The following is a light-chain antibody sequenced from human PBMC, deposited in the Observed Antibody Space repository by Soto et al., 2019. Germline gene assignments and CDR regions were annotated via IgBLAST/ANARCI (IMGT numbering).Light chain of an antibody. J-gene: IGKJ5*01. CDR1: QGVGNKY. CDR3: QQYTNAHGIT. Sequence: EIAFTQSPGTLSLSPGERATLSCRASQGVGNKYLAWYQQRPGQAPSLLIYAASSRATGVPDRFSGSGSGTDFTLTISRLEPEDFAVYYCQQYTNAHGITFGQGTPLEI. CDR2: AAS. V-gene: IGKV3-20*01.